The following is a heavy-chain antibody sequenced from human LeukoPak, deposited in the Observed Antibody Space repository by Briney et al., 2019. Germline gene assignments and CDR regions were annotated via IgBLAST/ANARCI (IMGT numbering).Heavy chain of an antibody. V-gene: IGHV3-7*01. CDR2: IKQDGSEK. CDR3: ARDRWVLWFGELDNY. CDR1: GFTLSSNW. Sequence: GGSLRLSCAASGFTLSSNWMTWVRQAPGKGLEWVANIKQDGSEKYYVDSVKGRFTISRDNAKNSLYLQMNSLRAEDTAVYYCARDRWVLWFGELDNYWGQGTLVTVSS. D-gene: IGHD3-10*01. J-gene: IGHJ4*02.